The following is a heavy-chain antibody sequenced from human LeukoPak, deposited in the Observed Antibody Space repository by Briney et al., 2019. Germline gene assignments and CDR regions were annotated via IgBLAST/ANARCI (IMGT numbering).Heavy chain of an antibody. CDR1: GFTFTTYS. V-gene: IGHV3-48*02. Sequence: GGSLRLSCAASGFTFTTYSMNWVRQAPGKGLEWVAFIRSGGATVYYADSVKGRFTISRDNAKNSLFLQLSSLRDEDTAVYYCAQHVHGYAKLAYWGRATLVT. CDR3: AQHVHGYAKLAY. D-gene: IGHD2-2*01. CDR2: IRSGGATV. J-gene: IGHJ4*02.